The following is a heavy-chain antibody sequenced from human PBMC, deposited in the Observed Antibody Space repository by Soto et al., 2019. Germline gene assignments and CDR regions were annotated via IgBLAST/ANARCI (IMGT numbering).Heavy chain of an antibody. CDR1: GYAFTSYA. Sequence: GPSVKVSCKASGYAFTSYAMHWVRQAPGQRLEWMGWINAGNGNTKYSQKFQGRVTITRDTSASTAYMELSSLRSEDTAVYYCARDPVVSAAMEHHSYNYADGCGKRTTVTLFS. CDR3: ARDPVVSAAMEHHSYNYADG. J-gene: IGHJ6*03. CDR2: INAGNGNT. D-gene: IGHD2-2*01. V-gene: IGHV1-3*01.